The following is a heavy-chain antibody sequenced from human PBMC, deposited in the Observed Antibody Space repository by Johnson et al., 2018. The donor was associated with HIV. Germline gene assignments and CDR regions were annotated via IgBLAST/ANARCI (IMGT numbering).Heavy chain of an antibody. CDR1: GFTFSSYG. Sequence: QVQLVESGGGVVQPGGSLRLSSAASGFTFSSYGMHWVRQAPGTGLEWVAFIRYDGSNKYYADSVKGRFTISRDNSKNTLYLQMNSLRAEDTAVYYCASSAPGLLPNDAFDIWGQGTMVTVSS. CDR3: ASSAPGLLPNDAFDI. D-gene: IGHD2-15*01. J-gene: IGHJ3*02. CDR2: IRYDGSNK. V-gene: IGHV3-30*02.